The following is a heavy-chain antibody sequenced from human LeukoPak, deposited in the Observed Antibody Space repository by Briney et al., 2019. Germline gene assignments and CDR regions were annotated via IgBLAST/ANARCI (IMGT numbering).Heavy chain of an antibody. CDR3: ARANWNDGFYYYYYMDV. J-gene: IGHJ6*03. CDR1: GYTFTSYD. Sequence: ASVKVSCKASGYTFTSYDINWVRQATGQGLEWMGWMNPNSGNTGYAQKFQGRVTITRNTSISTAYMELSSLRSEDTAVYYCARANWNDGFYYYYYMDVWGKGTTVTVSS. D-gene: IGHD1-1*01. V-gene: IGHV1-8*03. CDR2: MNPNSGNT.